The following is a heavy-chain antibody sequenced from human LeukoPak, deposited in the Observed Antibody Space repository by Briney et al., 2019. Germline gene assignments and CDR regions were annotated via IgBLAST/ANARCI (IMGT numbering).Heavy chain of an antibody. CDR3: ARDLRPANL. D-gene: IGHD1-7*01. V-gene: IGHV1-2*02. CDR1: GYSFINYY. Sequence: GASVKVSCKASGYSFINYYMHWVRQAPGQGLDYMGWIHPASGATVSAQIFQGRVTLTRDTSVRTVYMELSSLRSDDTAVYYCARDLRPANLWGQGTLVTVSS. J-gene: IGHJ1*01. CDR2: IHPASGAT.